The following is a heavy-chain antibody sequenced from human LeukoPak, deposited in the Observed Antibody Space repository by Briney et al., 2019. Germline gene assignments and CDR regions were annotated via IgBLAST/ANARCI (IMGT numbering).Heavy chain of an antibody. J-gene: IGHJ4*02. V-gene: IGHV4-59*01. CDR2: IYYSGST. CDR3: ARFPFTGDLDY. CDR1: GGSISSYY. D-gene: IGHD3-16*01. Sequence: PSETLSLTCTVSGGSISSYYWSWIRQPPGKGLEWIGYIYYSGSTNYNPSLKGRVTISVDTSKNQFSLKLSSVTAADTAVYYCARFPFTGDLDYWGQGTLVTVSS.